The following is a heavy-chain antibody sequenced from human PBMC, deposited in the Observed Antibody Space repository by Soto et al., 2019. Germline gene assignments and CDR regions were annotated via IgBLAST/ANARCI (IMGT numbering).Heavy chain of an antibody. D-gene: IGHD4-17*01. J-gene: IGHJ5*02. V-gene: IGHV4-39*01. CDR1: GGSISSSSYY. CDR3: ATSSGGDYDNWFDP. Sequence: ASETLSLTCTVSGGSISSSSYYWGWIRQPPGKGLEWIGSIYYSGSTYYNPSLKSRVTISVDTSKNQFSLKPSSVTAADTAVYYCATSSGGDYDNWFDPWGQGTLVTVSS. CDR2: IYYSGST.